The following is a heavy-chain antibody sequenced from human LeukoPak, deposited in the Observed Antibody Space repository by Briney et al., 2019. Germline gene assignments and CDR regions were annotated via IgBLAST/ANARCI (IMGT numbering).Heavy chain of an antibody. CDR3: AKQHDFWSGYSDP. J-gene: IGHJ5*02. D-gene: IGHD3-3*01. CDR1: GFTFSSYG. CDR2: IRYDGSNK. Sequence: GGSLRLSCAASGFTFSSYGMHWVRQAPGKGLEWVAFIRYDGSNKYYADSVKGRFTISRDNSKNTLYLQMNSLRAEDTAVYYCAKQHDFWSGYSDPWGQGTLVTVSS. V-gene: IGHV3-30*02.